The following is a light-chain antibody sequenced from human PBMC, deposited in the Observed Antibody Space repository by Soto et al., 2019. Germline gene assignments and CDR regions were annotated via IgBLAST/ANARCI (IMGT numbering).Light chain of an antibody. Sequence: AIRMTQSPSSLSASTGDRVAITCRASQDIGSFLAWYQQKPGKAPKLLIYDASTLQSEVPSRFGGSGSGTDFTLTISSLQSEDFATYYCQQFYSYPLTFGGGTTVEIK. CDR1: QDIGSF. J-gene: IGKJ4*01. CDR3: QQFYSYPLT. CDR2: DAS. V-gene: IGKV1-8*01.